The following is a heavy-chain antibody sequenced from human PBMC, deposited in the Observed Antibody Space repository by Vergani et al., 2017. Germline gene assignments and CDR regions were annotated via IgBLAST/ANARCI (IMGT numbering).Heavy chain of an antibody. D-gene: IGHD2-21*01. J-gene: IGHJ3*02. CDR2: IYYSGST. V-gene: IGHV4-59*08. CDR1: GGSISSYY. CDR3: ARHEYCGGDCYSGAFDI. Sequence: QVQLQESGPGLVKPSETLSLTCTVPGGSISSYYWSWIRQPPGKGLEWIGYIYYSGSTNYNPSLKSRVTISVDTSKNQFSLKLSSVTAADTAVYYCARHEYCGGDCYSGAFDIWGQGTMVTVSS.